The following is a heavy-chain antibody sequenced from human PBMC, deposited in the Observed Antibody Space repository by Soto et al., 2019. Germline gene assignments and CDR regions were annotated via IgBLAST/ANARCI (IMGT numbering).Heavy chain of an antibody. D-gene: IGHD6-19*01. CDR2: ISGSGANT. CDR3: AKCAGSGWYPDY. CDR1: GFTFSSYA. V-gene: IGHV3-23*01. Sequence: EVQLLESAGGLVQPGGSLSLSCAASGFTFSSYAMRWVRQAPGKGLEWVSAISGSGANTYYADSVKGRFTISRDKPKNTLFLQLNSLRAEDTAVYYCAKCAGSGWYPDYWGQGTLVTVSS. J-gene: IGHJ4*02.